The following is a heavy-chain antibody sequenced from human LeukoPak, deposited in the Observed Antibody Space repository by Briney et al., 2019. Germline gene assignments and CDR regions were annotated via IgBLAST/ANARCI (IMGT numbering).Heavy chain of an antibody. CDR2: ISGSGGST. CDR1: GFTFSSYA. Sequence: GGSLRLSCAASGFTFSSYAMSWVRQAPGKGLEWVSAISGSGGSTYYADSVKGRFTISRDNSKNTLYLQMNSLRAEDTAVYYCAKNHLRYYYDSRGDYPAFDYWGQGTLVTVSS. CDR3: AKNHLRYYYDSRGDYPAFDY. D-gene: IGHD3-22*01. J-gene: IGHJ4*02. V-gene: IGHV3-23*01.